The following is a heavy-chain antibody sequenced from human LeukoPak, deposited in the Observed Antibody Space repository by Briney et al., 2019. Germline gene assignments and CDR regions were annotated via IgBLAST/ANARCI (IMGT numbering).Heavy chain of an antibody. CDR1: GFTFSSYW. D-gene: IGHD1-26*01. Sequence: PGGSLRLSCAASGFTFSSYWMSWVRQAPGKGLEWVASIRQDDKYYVDSVRGRFTISRDNAKNSLYLQMNSLRAEDTAFYYCARSSDRRDDYWGQGTLVTVSS. V-gene: IGHV3-7*01. CDR3: ARSSDRRDDY. J-gene: IGHJ4*02. CDR2: IRQDDK.